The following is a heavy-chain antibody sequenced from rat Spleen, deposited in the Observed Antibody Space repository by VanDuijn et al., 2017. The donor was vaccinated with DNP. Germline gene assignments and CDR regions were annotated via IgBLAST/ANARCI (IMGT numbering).Heavy chain of an antibody. V-gene: IGHV2-77*01. CDR2: IWGDGST. Sequence: QVQMKETGPGLVQITQTLSVTCTVSGFSLTSYGVHWVRQAPGKGLEWMGIIWGDGSTSYNSALKSRLSISRDTSKSQVFLIMNSLQTDDTAVYYCMVSTFAYWGQGTLVTVSS. D-gene: IGHD1-3*01. J-gene: IGHJ3*01. CDR3: MVSTFAY. CDR1: GFSLTSYG.